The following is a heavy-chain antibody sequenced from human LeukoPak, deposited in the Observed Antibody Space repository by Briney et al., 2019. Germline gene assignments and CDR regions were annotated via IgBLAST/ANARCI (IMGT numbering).Heavy chain of an antibody. CDR1: GFTFSSYS. CDR2: IKQDGSEK. V-gene: IGHV3-7*01. D-gene: IGHD3-22*01. Sequence: SGGSLRLSCAASGFTFSSYSMNWVRQAPGKGLEWVANIKQDGSEKYYVDSVKGRFTISRDNAKNSLYLQMNSLRAEDTAVYYCARDSNRLYYYDSSGYGGAFDIWGQGTMVTVSS. CDR3: ARDSNRLYYYDSSGYGGAFDI. J-gene: IGHJ3*02.